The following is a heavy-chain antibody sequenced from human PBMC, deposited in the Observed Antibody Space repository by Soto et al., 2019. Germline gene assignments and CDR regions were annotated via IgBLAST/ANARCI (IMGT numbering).Heavy chain of an antibody. J-gene: IGHJ5*02. V-gene: IGHV4-31*03. Sequence: QVQLQESGPGLVKPSQTLSLTCTVSGGSISSGGYYWSWIRQHPGKGLEWIGYIYYSGSAYYNPSLKCRLTISVDTSKNQFSLRLSSVTAADTAVYYCARDAGGWXQLLSPWFDPWGQGTLVTVSS. CDR2: IYYSGSA. CDR1: GGSISSGGYY. D-gene: IGHD2-2*01. CDR3: ARDAGGWXQLLSPWFDP.